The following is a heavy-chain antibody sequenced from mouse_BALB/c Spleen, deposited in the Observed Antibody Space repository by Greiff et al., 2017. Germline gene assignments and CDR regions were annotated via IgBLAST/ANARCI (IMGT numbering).Heavy chain of an antibody. CDR1: GYTFTSYY. J-gene: IGHJ3*01. CDR2: IYPGNVNT. Sequence: VQLKESGPELVKPGASVRISCKASGYTFTSYYIHWVKQRPGQGLEWIGWIYPGNVNTKYNEKFKGKATLTADKSSSTAYMQLSSLTSEDSAVYFCARSYDYDWFAYWGQGTLVTVSA. D-gene: IGHD2-4*01. V-gene: IGHV1S56*01. CDR3: ARSYDYDWFAY.